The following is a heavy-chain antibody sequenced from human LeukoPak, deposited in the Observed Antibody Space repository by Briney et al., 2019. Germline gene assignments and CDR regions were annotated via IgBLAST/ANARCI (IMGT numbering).Heavy chain of an antibody. V-gene: IGHV1-46*01. CDR1: GYTFTSHG. D-gene: IGHD6-6*01. J-gene: IGHJ4*02. Sequence: GASVKVSCKASGYTFTSHGISWVRQAPGQGLEWMGIINPSGGSTSYAQKFQGRVTMTRDMSTSTVYMELSSLRSEDTAVYYCARSSSSFDYWGQGTLVTVSS. CDR3: ARSSSSFDY. CDR2: INPSGGST.